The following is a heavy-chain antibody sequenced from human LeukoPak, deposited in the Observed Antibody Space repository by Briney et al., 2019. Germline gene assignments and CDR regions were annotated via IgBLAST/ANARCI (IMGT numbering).Heavy chain of an antibody. CDR3: ARGWASSSWYTGFDY. D-gene: IGHD6-13*01. J-gene: IGHJ4*02. CDR2: IIPIFGTA. Sequence: SVKVSCKASGGTFSSYAISWVRQAPGQGPEWMGGIIPIFGTANYAQKFQGRVTITADESTSTAYMELSSLRSEDTAVYYCARGWASSSWYTGFDYWGQGTLVTVSS. CDR1: GGTFSSYA. V-gene: IGHV1-69*01.